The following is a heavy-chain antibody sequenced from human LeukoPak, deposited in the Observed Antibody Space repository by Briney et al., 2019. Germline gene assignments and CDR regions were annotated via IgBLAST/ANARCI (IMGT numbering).Heavy chain of an antibody. V-gene: IGHV1-18*01. CDR3: AREKRTGYSYGLMHYYYYGMDV. D-gene: IGHD5-18*01. Sequence: ASVRVSCKASGGTCSSYAISWVRPAPGQGLEWMGWISAYNGNTNYAQKLQGRVTMTTDTSTSTAYMELRSLRSDDTAVYYCAREKRTGYSYGLMHYYYYGMDVWGQGTTVTVSS. CDR2: ISAYNGNT. CDR1: GGTCSSYA. J-gene: IGHJ6*02.